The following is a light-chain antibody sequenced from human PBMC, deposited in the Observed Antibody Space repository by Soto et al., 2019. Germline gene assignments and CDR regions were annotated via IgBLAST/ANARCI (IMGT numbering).Light chain of an antibody. CDR3: QSYDSSLRVYVV. CDR2: GNN. V-gene: IGLV1-40*01. CDR1: STNIGGNY. J-gene: IGLJ2*01. Sequence: QSVVTQTPSASGTPGQRVTFSCSGGSTNIGGNYVSWFQQLPGMAPKLLIHGNNDRPSGVSDRFSASKSGTSASLAITGLQAEDEADYYCQSYDSSLRVYVVFGGGTKVTVL.